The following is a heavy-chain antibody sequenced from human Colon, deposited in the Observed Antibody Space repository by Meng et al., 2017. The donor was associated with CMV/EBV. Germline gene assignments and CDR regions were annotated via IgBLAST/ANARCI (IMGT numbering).Heavy chain of an antibody. Sequence: GGSLRLSCAASGFSFNSYWLSWVRQAPGKGLEWLASIKPDGTEKHYVDSVEGRFTISRDNAKNSLYLQMNSLRGEDTAVYYCATGRTIFGVVTPGPYYFDHWGQGSLVTVSS. D-gene: IGHD3-3*01. CDR3: ATGRTIFGVVTPGPYYFDH. J-gene: IGHJ4*02. V-gene: IGHV3-7*01. CDR1: GFSFNSYW. CDR2: IKPDGTEK.